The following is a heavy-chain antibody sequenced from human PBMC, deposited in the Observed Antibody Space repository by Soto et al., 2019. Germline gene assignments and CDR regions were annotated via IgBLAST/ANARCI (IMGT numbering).Heavy chain of an antibody. CDR2: IDPMFGAA. CDR3: AREVQVHTPAFVY. Sequence: QVQLVQSGAEMKKPGSSVKVSCQSSGGTFNTYAMNWVRQAPGQGPEWMGDIDPMFGAANYAPKFQGRVTIPADESTGTSYMQLSSLTSEDTALYFCAREVQVHTPAFVYWGQGTLVTVSS. CDR1: GGTFNTYA. V-gene: IGHV1-69*19. J-gene: IGHJ4*02. D-gene: IGHD3-10*01.